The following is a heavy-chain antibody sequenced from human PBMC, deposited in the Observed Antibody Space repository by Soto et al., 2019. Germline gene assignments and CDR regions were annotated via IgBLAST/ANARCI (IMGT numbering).Heavy chain of an antibody. CDR2: IIPIFGTA. CDR3: ARFYYDSSGYSHYGMDV. CDR1: GGTFSSYA. Sequence: QVQLVQSGAEVKKPGSSVKVSCKASGGTFSSYAISWVRQAPGQGLEWMGGIIPIFGTANYAQKFQGRVTITADESTSTAYMELSSRRSEDTAGYYCARFYYDSSGYSHYGMDVGGQGTTVTVSS. V-gene: IGHV1-69*01. J-gene: IGHJ6*02. D-gene: IGHD3-22*01.